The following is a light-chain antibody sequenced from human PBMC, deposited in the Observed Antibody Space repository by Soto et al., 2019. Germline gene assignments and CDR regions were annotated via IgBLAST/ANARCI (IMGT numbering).Light chain of an antibody. Sequence: DIQMTQSPSTLSASVGDRVTITCRASQSISSWLAWYQQKPGKAPELLIFDASILESGVPSRFSGSGSGTEFTLTISNLQPDDFATYYCQHYNDYPVTFGQGTKV. CDR2: DAS. CDR1: QSISSW. J-gene: IGKJ1*01. V-gene: IGKV1-5*01. CDR3: QHYNDYPVT.